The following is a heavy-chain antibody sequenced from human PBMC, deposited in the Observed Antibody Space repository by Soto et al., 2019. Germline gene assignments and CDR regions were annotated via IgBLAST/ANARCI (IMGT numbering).Heavy chain of an antibody. CDR1: GDSVSSNSAA. V-gene: IGHV6-1*01. CDR3: ARNPDCTNGVCYKFDP. Sequence: SQTLSLTCAISGDSVSSNSAAWNWIRQSPSRGLEWLGRTYYRSKWYNDYAVSVKSRITINPDTSKNQFSLQLNSVTPEDTAVYYCARNPDCTNGVCYKFDPWGQGTLVTVSS. D-gene: IGHD2-8*01. CDR2: TYYRSKWYN. J-gene: IGHJ5*02.